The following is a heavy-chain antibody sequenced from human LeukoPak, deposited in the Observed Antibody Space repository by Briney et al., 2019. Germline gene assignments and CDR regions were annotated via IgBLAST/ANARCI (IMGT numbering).Heavy chain of an antibody. CDR2: IYPRDSDT. CDR1: EYTFTNYW. D-gene: IGHD3-10*01. V-gene: IGHV5-51*01. J-gene: IGHJ3*02. CDR3: ARHMGSRSYDDFDI. Sequence: GDSLKISCKGSEYTFTNYWIGWVRQMPGKGLEWMGIIYPRDSDTRYSPSFQGQVTISADKSISTAYLQWSSLKASDTAIYYCARHMGSRSYDDFDIWGQGTMVTVSS.